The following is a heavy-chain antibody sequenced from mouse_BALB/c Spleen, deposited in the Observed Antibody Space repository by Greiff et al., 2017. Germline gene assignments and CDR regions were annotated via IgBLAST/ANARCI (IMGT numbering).Heavy chain of an antibody. J-gene: IGHJ3*01. Sequence: VHVKQSGAELVKPGASVKLSCTASGFNIKDTYMHWVKQRPEQGLEWIGRIDPANGNTKYDPKFQGKATITADTSSNTAYLQLSSLTSEDTAVYYCARNYGSSWFAYWGQGTLVTVSA. CDR2: IDPANGNT. CDR1: GFNIKDTY. D-gene: IGHD1-1*01. V-gene: IGHV14-3*02. CDR3: ARNYGSSWFAY.